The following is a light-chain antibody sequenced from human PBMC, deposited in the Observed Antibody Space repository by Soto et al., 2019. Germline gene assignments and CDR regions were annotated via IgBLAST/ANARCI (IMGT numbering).Light chain of an antibody. J-gene: IGKJ4*01. CDR1: QSVSSSY. CDR2: GAS. Sequence: EIVLTQSPGTLSLSPGERATLSCRASQSVSSSYLAWYQQKPGQARRLLIYGASSRATGIPDRFSGSGSGTDFTLTISRLEPEYFAVYYCQQYSSSPLTFGGGTKVEIK. CDR3: QQYSSSPLT. V-gene: IGKV3-20*01.